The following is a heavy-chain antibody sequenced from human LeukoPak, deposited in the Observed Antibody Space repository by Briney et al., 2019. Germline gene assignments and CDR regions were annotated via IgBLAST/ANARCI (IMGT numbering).Heavy chain of an antibody. D-gene: IGHD5-24*01. V-gene: IGHV1-8*03. Sequence: ASVEVSCKASGYTFTSYDINWVRQATGQGLEWMGWMNPNSGNTGYAQKFQGRVTITRNTSISTAYMELSSLRSEDTAVYYCARAPRDGYNDYWGQGTLVTVSS. CDR3: ARAPRDGYNDY. CDR2: MNPNSGNT. CDR1: GYTFTSYD. J-gene: IGHJ4*02.